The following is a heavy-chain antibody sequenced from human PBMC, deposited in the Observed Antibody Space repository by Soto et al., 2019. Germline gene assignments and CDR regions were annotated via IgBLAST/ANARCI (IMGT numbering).Heavy chain of an antibody. CDR2: INHSGST. CDR1: GGSFSGYY. D-gene: IGHD5-18*01. Sequence: SETLSLTCAVYGGSFSGYYWSWIRQPPGKGLEWIGEINHSGSTNYNPSLKSRVTISVDTSKNQFSLKLSSVTAADTAVCYCARGGYSYGSGWFDPWGQGTLVTVSS. CDR3: ARGGYSYGSGWFDP. V-gene: IGHV4-34*01. J-gene: IGHJ5*02.